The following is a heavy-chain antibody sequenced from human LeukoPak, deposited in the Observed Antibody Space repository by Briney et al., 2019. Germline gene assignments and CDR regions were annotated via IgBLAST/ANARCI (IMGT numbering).Heavy chain of an antibody. CDR2: ISYDGSNK. J-gene: IGHJ1*01. CDR1: GFTFSSYG. V-gene: IGHV3-30*18. CDR3: AKLGRIAVAGTTEYFQH. Sequence: GGSLRLSCAASGFTFSSYGMHWVRQAPGKGLEGVAVISYDGSNKYYADSVKGRFTISRDNSKNTLYLQMNSLRAEDTAVYYCAKLGRIAVAGTTEYFQHWGQGTLVTVSS. D-gene: IGHD6-19*01.